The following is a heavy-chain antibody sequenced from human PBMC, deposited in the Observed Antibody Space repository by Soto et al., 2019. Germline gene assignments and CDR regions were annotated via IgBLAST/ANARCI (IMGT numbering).Heavy chain of an antibody. CDR1: GFTFSSYW. V-gene: IGHV3-7*01. CDR2: IKQDGSEK. CDR3: ASSLVVVAATCNDAFDI. J-gene: IGHJ3*02. Sequence: EVQLVESGGGLVQPGGSLRLSCAASGFTFSSYWMSWVRQAPGKGLEWVANIKQDGSEKYYVDSVKGRFTISRDNAKNSLYLQMNSLRAEDTAVYYCASSLVVVAATCNDAFDIWGQGTMVTVSS. D-gene: IGHD2-15*01.